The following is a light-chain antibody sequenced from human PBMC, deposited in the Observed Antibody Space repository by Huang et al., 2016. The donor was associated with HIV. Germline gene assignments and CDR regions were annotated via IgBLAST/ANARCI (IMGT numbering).Light chain of an antibody. CDR1: QGVANS. V-gene: IGKV1-NL1*01. CDR2: AAS. Sequence: DIQMTQSPSSLSASVGDRVTITCRASQGVANSLAWYQQKPGKAPKLLLFAASRLQIGVPSRFSGSASGTDYTLTISSLQPEDFATYYCQQYDSTPRTFGQGTKVEIK. J-gene: IGKJ1*01. CDR3: QQYDSTPRT.